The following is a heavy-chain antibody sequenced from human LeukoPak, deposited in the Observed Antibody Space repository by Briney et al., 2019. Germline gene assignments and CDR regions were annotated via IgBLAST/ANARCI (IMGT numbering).Heavy chain of an antibody. Sequence: KPSETLSLTCAVYGGSFSGYYWSWIRQPPGKGLEWIGEINHSGSTNYNPSLKSRVTISVDTSKNQFSLKLSSVTAADTAVYYCARGHYRLSSWYTTDTGYFDYWGQGTLVTVSS. CDR1: GGSFSGYY. V-gene: IGHV4-34*01. D-gene: IGHD6-13*01. CDR3: ARGHYRLSSWYTTDTGYFDY. J-gene: IGHJ4*02. CDR2: INHSGST.